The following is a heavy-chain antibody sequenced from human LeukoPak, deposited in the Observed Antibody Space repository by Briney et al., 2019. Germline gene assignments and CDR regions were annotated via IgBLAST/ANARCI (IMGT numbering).Heavy chain of an antibody. CDR2: ISSGGGTI. Sequence: PGGSLRLSCVVSGFTFSIYEMNWVRQAPGKWREWVSYISSGGGTIYYADSVKGRFTISRDNAKNSLYLQMNSLRAEDTGHYYCGRIRADSSGYYYKYFDVWGQGTLVTVSS. CDR3: GRIRADSSGYYYKYFDV. D-gene: IGHD3-22*01. J-gene: IGHJ4*02. CDR1: GFTFSIYE. V-gene: IGHV3-48*03.